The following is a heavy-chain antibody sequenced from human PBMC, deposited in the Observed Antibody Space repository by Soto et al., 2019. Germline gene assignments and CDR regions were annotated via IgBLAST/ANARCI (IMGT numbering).Heavy chain of an antibody. D-gene: IGHD2-2*02. Sequence: HPGGSLRLSCAASGFTFSSHEMNWVRQAPGKGLGWVSYISSSGSPIDYADSVRGRFTISRDNAKNSVILQMNSLRVEDTAVYYCVRSWGVYCSSTRCYSPWLDPWGQGTLVTVSS. J-gene: IGHJ5*02. CDR3: VRSWGVYCSSTRCYSPWLDP. CDR2: ISSSGSPI. CDR1: GFTFSSHE. V-gene: IGHV3-48*03.